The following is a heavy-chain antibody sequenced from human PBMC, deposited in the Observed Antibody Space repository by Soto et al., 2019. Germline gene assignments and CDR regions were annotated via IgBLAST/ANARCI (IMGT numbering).Heavy chain of an antibody. J-gene: IGHJ4*02. D-gene: IGHD1-26*01. CDR3: ANFYSGSSSTY. CDR1: GFTLSYYW. CDR2: INSDGSTT. Sequence: GGSLRLSCTASGFTLSYYWMHWVRQAPGKGLVWVSRINSDGSTTNYADSVKGRFTISRDNAKNTLYLEMNSLRAEDTAVYYCANFYSGSSSTYWGQGTLVTVSS. V-gene: IGHV3-74*01.